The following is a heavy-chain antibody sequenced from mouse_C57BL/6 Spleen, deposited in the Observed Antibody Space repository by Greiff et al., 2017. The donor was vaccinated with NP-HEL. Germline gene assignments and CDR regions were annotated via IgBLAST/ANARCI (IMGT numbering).Heavy chain of an antibody. CDR2: INPNNGGT. V-gene: IGHV1-18*01. CDR3: ARRDYYGSSSWLAY. D-gene: IGHD1-1*01. Sequence: EVQLQQSGPELVKPGASVKIPCKASGYTFTDYNMDWVKQSHGKSLEWIGDINPNNGGTIYNQKFKGKATLTVDKSSSTAYMELRSLRSEDTAVYYCARRDYYGSSSWLAYWGQGTLVTVSA. J-gene: IGHJ3*01. CDR1: GYTFTDYN.